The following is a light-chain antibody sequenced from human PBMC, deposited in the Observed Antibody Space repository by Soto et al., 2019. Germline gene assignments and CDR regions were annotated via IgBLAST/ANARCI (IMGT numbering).Light chain of an antibody. Sequence: QSALTQPASVSGSPGQSITISCVGTSGDIGDYNYVSWYQQHPGKVPKVIIYGVSNRPSGVFYRFSGTKSGNTASLTVSGLQAEDEADYYCCSYTRSGTLIFGTGTKVTVL. CDR1: SGDIGDYNY. CDR2: GVS. J-gene: IGLJ1*01. CDR3: CSYTRSGTLI. V-gene: IGLV2-14*01.